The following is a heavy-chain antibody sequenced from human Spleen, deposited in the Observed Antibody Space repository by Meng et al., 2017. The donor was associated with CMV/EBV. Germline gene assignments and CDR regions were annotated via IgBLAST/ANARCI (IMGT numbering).Heavy chain of an antibody. V-gene: IGHV1-69*01. CDR2: IIPVYGTA. CDR3: ATHPRRLLIPPPFDY. J-gene: IGHJ4*02. CDR1: GDTYSSYA. D-gene: IGHD2/OR15-2a*01. Sequence: QVPQVQSGAELKKPGSSVKVSCKASGDTYSSYAISWVRQAPGQGLEWMGGIIPVYGTANYAAKFQGRVTITAVESTGTGYMELTTLGSEDTAVYYCATHPRRLLIPPPFDYWGQGTLVTVSS.